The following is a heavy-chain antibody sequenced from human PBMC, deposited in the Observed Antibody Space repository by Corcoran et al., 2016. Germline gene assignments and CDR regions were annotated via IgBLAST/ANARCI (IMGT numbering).Heavy chain of an antibody. D-gene: IGHD3-16*01. CDR1: GGSISSYY. J-gene: IGHJ6*02. V-gene: IGHV4-59*01. CDR2: IYYSGST. Sequence: QVQLQESGPGLVKPSETLSLTCTVSGGSISSYYWSWIRQPPGKGLEWIGYIYYSGSTNYNPSLKSRVTLSVDTSKNQFSLKLRSVTAADTAVYYCARAGGPYRPSPWDVWGQGTTVTVS. CDR3: ARAGGPYRPSPWDV.